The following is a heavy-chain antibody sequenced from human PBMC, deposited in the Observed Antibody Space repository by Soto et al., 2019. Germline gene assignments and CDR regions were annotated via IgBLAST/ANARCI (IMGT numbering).Heavy chain of an antibody. CDR3: AGGWVVRLMLCHPQRLTL. J-gene: IGHJ3*01. CDR1: GLTFSNHW. V-gene: IGHV3-74*01. D-gene: IGHD5-12*01. Sequence: GGSLRHSCAACGLTFSNHWMHWLRQAPGKGLVWVSRINSDGSSTSYADSVKGRFTISRDNAKNKLYLQMNSLRVEDTAVYYCAGGWVVRLMLCHPQRLTLWAQGT. CDR2: INSDGSST.